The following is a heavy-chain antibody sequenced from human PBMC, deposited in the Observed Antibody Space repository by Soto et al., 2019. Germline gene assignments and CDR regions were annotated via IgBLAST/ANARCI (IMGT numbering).Heavy chain of an antibody. CDR1: GGSISSGGYS. CDR2: IYHSGST. D-gene: IGHD1-1*01. Sequence: QLQLQESGSGLVKPSQTLSLTCAVSGGSISSGGYSWSWIRQPPGKGLEWIGYIYHSGSTYYNPSLKSRVTISVDRSKNQFSLKLSSVTAADTAVYYCAREGGTTYYYYGMDVWGQGTTVTVSS. J-gene: IGHJ6*02. CDR3: AREGGTTYYYYGMDV. V-gene: IGHV4-30-2*01.